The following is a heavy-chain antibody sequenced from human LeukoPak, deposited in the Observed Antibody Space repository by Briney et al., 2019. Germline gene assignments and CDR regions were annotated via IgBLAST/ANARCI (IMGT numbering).Heavy chain of an antibody. J-gene: IGHJ4*02. Sequence: PGGSLRLSCAASGFTFSDYYMDWVRQAPGKGLEWVGRMRNKGNSDTTYYAASVKGRFTISREDSKDSLYLQLNSLKTEDTAVYYCASYGHSSGADYWGQGTLVTVSS. D-gene: IGHD5-18*01. V-gene: IGHV3-72*01. CDR2: MRNKGNSDTT. CDR1: GFTFSDYY. CDR3: ASYGHSSGADY.